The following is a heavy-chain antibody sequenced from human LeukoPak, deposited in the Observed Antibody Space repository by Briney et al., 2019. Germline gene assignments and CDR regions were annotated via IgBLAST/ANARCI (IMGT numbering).Heavy chain of an antibody. J-gene: IGHJ4*02. CDR3: GRGGTTVTPKNFDY. CDR2: ISGSSGST. CDR1: GFTFRNYA. D-gene: IGHD4-17*01. Sequence: PGGSLRLSCAASGFTFRNYAMNWVRQAPGKGLDWVSVISGSSGSTYYADSVKGRFTISRDNSKNALYLQMSSLRAEDTAVYYCGRGGTTVTPKNFDYWGQGTLVTVSS. V-gene: IGHV3-23*01.